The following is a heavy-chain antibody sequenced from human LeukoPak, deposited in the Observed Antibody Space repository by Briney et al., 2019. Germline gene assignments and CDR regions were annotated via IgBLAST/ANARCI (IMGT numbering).Heavy chain of an antibody. Sequence: ASVKVSCKVSGYTLTELSMYWVRQAPGKGLEWMGGFDPDDGETIYAQKFQGRVTMTEDTSTDTAYMELSSLRSEDTAVYYCALISYCNSLTCYFLDYWGQGTLVTVSS. CDR2: FDPDDGET. J-gene: IGHJ4*02. CDR3: ALISYCNSLTCYFLDY. V-gene: IGHV1-24*01. D-gene: IGHD2-2*01. CDR1: GYTLTELS.